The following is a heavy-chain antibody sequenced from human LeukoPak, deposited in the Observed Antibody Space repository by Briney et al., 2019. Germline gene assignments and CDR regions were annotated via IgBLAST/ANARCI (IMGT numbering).Heavy chain of an antibody. CDR1: GGTFSSYT. D-gene: IGHD2-15*01. CDR2: IIPILGIA. CDR3: ARKLVVVASPHYFFYRIDL. Sequence: SVKVSCKASGGTFSSYTISWVRQAPGQGLEWMGRIIPILGIANYAQKFQGRVTITADKSTSTAYMELSSLRSEDTDVYYCARKLVVVASPHYFFYRIDLWGPGTTVTVSS. V-gene: IGHV1-69*02. J-gene: IGHJ6*02.